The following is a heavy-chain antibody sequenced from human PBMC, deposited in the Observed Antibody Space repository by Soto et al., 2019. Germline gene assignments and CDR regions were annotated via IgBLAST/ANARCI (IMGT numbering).Heavy chain of an antibody. CDR2: ISYTGST. CDR3: ARRPIGSPFDY. V-gene: IGHV4-59*08. Sequence: PSETLSLTCTVSGGSISSHNWNWIRQPPGKELEWIGYISYTGSTSSNPSLESRVTMSLDTSKNQFSLNLRSVTAADTAVYYCARRPIGSPFDYWGQGTLVTVSS. J-gene: IGHJ4*02. D-gene: IGHD1-26*01. CDR1: GGSISSHN.